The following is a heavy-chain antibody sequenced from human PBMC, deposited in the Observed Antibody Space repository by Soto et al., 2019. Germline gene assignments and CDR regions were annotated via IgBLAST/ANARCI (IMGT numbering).Heavy chain of an antibody. Sequence: SETLSLTCAVYGGSFSGYYWSWIRQPPGKGLEWIGEINHSGRTNYNPSHKNRVNISVDTSKNQFSLKLSSVTAADTAVYYCARGPLYCSSTSCYLSGVWHYYYMDVWGKGTTVTVSS. CDR3: ARGPLYCSSTSCYLSGVWHYYYMDV. J-gene: IGHJ6*03. D-gene: IGHD2-2*01. V-gene: IGHV4-34*01. CDR2: INHSGRT. CDR1: GGSFSGYY.